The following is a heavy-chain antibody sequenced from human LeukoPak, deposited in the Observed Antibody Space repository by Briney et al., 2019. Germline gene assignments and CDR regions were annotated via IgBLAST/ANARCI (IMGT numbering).Heavy chain of an antibody. CDR2: IRYDGSNK. D-gene: IGHD6-19*01. CDR1: GFTFSSYG. Sequence: RPGGSLRLSCAASGFTFSSYGMHWVRQAPGKGLEWVAFIRYDGSNKYYADSVKGRFTISRDNSKNTLYLQMNSLRAEDTAVYYCARPPSSGWYWYYFDYWGQGTLVTVSS. CDR3: ARPPSSGWYWYYFDY. V-gene: IGHV3-30*02. J-gene: IGHJ4*02.